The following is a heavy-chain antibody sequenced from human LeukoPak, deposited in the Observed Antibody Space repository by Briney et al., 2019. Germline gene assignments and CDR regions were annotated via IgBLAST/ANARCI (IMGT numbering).Heavy chain of an antibody. D-gene: IGHD6-13*01. V-gene: IGHV4-59*08. CDR1: GGSMRNYY. CDR2: IYYSGST. Sequence: SETLSLTCTVSGGSMRNYYWIWIRQPPGKGLEWIGYIYYSGSTNCNPSLKSRVTMSVDRSKNQFSLKLSSVTAADTALYYCARLPGAASGTSLLDYWGQGVLVTVSS. CDR3: ARLPGAASGTSLLDY. J-gene: IGHJ4*02.